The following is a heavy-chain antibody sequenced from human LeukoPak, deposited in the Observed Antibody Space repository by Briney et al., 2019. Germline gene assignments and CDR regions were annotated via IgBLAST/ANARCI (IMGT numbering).Heavy chain of an antibody. V-gene: IGHV3-30*01. D-gene: IGHD6-13*01. Sequence: GRSLRLSCAASGFTFSSYAMHWVRQAPGKGPEWVAVISYDGSNKYYADSVKGRFTISRDNSKNTLYLQMNSLRAEDTAVYYCARDPAGSSWHFDYWGQGTLGTVSS. CDR3: ARDPAGSSWHFDY. CDR2: ISYDGSNK. CDR1: GFTFSSYA. J-gene: IGHJ4*02.